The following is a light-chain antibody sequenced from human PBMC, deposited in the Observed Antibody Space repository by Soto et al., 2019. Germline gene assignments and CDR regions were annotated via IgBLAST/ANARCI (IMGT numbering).Light chain of an antibody. V-gene: IGLV2-11*01. Sequence: QSALTQPRSVSGSPGQSVTISCTGTSSDVGAYNYVSWYQQHPGKAPKHMIYDVSKRPSGVPDRFSGSKSGNTASLTISGLQAEDEADYYCCSYAGSYTWVFGGGTKLTVL. CDR2: DVS. J-gene: IGLJ3*02. CDR1: SSDVGAYNY. CDR3: CSYAGSYTWV.